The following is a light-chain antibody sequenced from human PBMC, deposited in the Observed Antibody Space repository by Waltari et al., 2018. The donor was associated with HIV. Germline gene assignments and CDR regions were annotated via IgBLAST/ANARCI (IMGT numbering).Light chain of an antibody. CDR3: SSYAGSNNYV. V-gene: IGLV2-8*01. CDR1: SSDVGGYNY. J-gene: IGLJ1*01. CDR2: EVT. Sequence: QSALTQPPSASGSPGQSVTISCTGTSSDVGGYNYVSWYQQHPGKAPKLMIYEVTKRPSGVPDRVSGSKSGNTASLTVSGLQAEEEADYYCSSYAGSNNYVFGTGTKVTVL.